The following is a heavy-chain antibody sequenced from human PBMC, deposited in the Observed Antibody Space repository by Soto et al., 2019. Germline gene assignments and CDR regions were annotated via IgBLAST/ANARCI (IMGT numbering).Heavy chain of an antibody. D-gene: IGHD6-13*01. J-gene: IGHJ4*02. CDR1: GGSFNNYY. CDR3: ARGGSSWYIDS. Sequence: QVQLQQWGAGLLKPSETLSLTCGVSGGSFNNYYWSWVRQPPGKGLEWIGEINLSGNTNYNPSLKSRVTISAHTSRTNFSLKMSPMTAADTAIYYCARGGSSWYIDSWGQGTLVTVSS. V-gene: IGHV4-34*01. CDR2: INLSGNT.